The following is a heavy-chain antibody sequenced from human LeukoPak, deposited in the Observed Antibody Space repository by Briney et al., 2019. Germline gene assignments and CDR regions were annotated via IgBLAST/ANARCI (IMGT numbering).Heavy chain of an antibody. V-gene: IGHV4-4*07. CDR3: ARKDGDF. Sequence: SETLSLTCTVSGVSISAYFWTWIRQPAGKGLEWIGRIYTSGTINYIPSLESRLTMSLDTSKNQISLRLSSVTAADTGVYYCARKDGDFWGQGTLVTVSS. CDR1: GVSISAYF. J-gene: IGHJ4*02. CDR2: IYTSGTI.